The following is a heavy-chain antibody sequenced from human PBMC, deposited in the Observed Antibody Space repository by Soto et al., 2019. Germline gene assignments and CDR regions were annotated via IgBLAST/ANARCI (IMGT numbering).Heavy chain of an antibody. J-gene: IGHJ5*02. V-gene: IGHV4-4*02. D-gene: IGHD3-10*01. CDR1: GDSISSSNW. CDR2: IYHSGST. Sequence: SETLSLTCAVSGDSISSSNWWSWVRQPPGKGLEWIGEIYHSGSTNYNPSLKSRVTISVDKSKNQFSLKLSSVTAADTAVYYCARGRLLWFGELSRDNWFDPWGQGTLVTVSS. CDR3: ARGRLLWFGELSRDNWFDP.